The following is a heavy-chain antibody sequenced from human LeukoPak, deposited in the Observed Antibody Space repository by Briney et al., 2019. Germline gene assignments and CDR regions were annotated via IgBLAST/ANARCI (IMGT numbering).Heavy chain of an antibody. CDR1: GGSISSYY. Sequence: PSETLSLTCTVSGGSISSYYWSWIRQPAGKGLEWIGRIYTSGSTNYNPSLKSRVTISVDTSKNQFSLKLSSVTAADTAVYYCARVIRYYYDSSGYYLFDYWGQGTLVTVSS. CDR3: ARVIRYYYDSSGYYLFDY. V-gene: IGHV4-4*07. J-gene: IGHJ4*02. CDR2: IYTSGST. D-gene: IGHD3-22*01.